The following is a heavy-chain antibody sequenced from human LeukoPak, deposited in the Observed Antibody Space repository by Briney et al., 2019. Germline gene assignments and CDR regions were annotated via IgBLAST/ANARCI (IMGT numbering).Heavy chain of an antibody. J-gene: IGHJ5*02. D-gene: IGHD2-15*01. Sequence: GGSLRLSCAASGFTFSSYSMNWVRQAPGKGLEWVSSISSNSSYLYYADSVKGRFTISRDNAKNSVYLQMNGLRAEDTAVYYCARDRLLHCSGGSYCIGWFDPWGQGTLVTVSS. V-gene: IGHV3-21*01. CDR1: GFTFSSYS. CDR3: ARDRLLHCSGGSYCIGWFDP. CDR2: ISSNSSYL.